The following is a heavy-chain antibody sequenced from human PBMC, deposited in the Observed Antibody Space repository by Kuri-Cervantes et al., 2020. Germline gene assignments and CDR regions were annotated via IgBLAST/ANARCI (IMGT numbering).Heavy chain of an antibody. D-gene: IGHD2-15*01. CDR1: GGSFSGYY. Sequence: GSLRLSCAVYGGSFSGYYWSWIRQPPGKGLEWIGEINHSGSTNYNPSLKSRVTISVDTSKNQFSLKLSSVTAADTAVYYCARGQRDCSGGSCYLRGYYYYYMDVWGKGTTVTVSS. CDR3: ARGQRDCSGGSCYLRGYYYYYMDV. CDR2: INHSGST. V-gene: IGHV4-34*01. J-gene: IGHJ6*03.